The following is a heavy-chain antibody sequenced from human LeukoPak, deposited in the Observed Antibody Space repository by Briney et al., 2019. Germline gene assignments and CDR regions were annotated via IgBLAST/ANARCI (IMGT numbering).Heavy chain of an antibody. D-gene: IGHD6-13*01. J-gene: IGHJ4*02. CDR3: GRGGGITWYDFDF. CDR1: GFTFSTYG. CDR2: TWYDGSDR. V-gene: IGHV3-33*01. Sequence: GGSLRLSCAASGFTFSTYGMHWVRQAPGKGLEWVAVTWYDGSDRSYADSVKGRFTISRDNSKTTLYLQMNSLRAEDTAVYYCGRGGGITWYDFDFWGQGTLVTVSS.